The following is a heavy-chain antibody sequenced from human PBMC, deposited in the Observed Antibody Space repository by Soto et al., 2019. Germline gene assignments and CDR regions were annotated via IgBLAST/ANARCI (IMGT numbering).Heavy chain of an antibody. CDR3: ARGEQYSGRIFDY. Sequence: SQTLSLTCAITGDSVSSNSAGWSWVRQSPSSGLEWLGRTYYRSKWYYEYAVSVRGRITINPDTSKNQYSLQLNSVTPEDTAVYFCARGEQYSGRIFDYWGQGTLVTVSS. CDR1: GDSVSSNSAG. V-gene: IGHV6-1*01. CDR2: TYYRSKWYY. D-gene: IGHD1-26*01. J-gene: IGHJ4*01.